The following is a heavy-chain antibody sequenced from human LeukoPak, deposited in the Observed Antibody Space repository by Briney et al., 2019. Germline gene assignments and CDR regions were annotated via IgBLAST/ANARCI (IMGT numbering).Heavy chain of an antibody. CDR1: GFTFSSYA. J-gene: IGHJ4*02. Sequence: GGSLRLSCAASGFTFSSYAMSWVRQAPGKGLEWVPGSGSGGSTYYADSVKGRFTISRDNSKNTLYLQMNSLRAEDTAVYYCAKDFWSGYYPNYWGQGTLVTVSS. CDR2: SGSGGST. CDR3: AKDFWSGYYPNY. D-gene: IGHD3-3*01. V-gene: IGHV3-23*01.